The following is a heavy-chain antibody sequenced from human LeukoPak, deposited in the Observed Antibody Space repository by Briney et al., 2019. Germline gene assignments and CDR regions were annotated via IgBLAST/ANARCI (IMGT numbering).Heavy chain of an antibody. CDR2: ISSSGSTI. V-gene: IGHV3-11*01. J-gene: IGHJ1*01. CDR3: ATLLYSGSYRRYFQH. D-gene: IGHD1-26*01. Sequence: GGSLRLSCAAPGFTFSDYYMSWIRQAPGKGLEWVSYISSSGSTIYYADSVKGRFTISRDNAKNSLYLQMNSLRAEDTAVYYCATLLYSGSYRRYFQHWGQGTLVTVSS. CDR1: GFTFSDYY.